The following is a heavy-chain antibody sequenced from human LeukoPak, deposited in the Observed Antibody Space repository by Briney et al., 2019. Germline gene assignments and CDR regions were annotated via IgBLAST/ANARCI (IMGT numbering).Heavy chain of an antibody. D-gene: IGHD5-18*01. CDR3: ARDGTGRGYSYPSMGMDV. V-gene: IGHV1-69*04. CDR1: GGTFSSYA. J-gene: IGHJ6*02. CDR2: IIPVLGIA. Sequence: ASVKVSCKASGGTFSSYAISWVRQAPGQGLEWMGMIIPVLGIANYAQKFQGRVTITADKSTSTAYMELSSLRSEDTAVYYCARDGTGRGYSYPSMGMDVWGQGTTVTVSS.